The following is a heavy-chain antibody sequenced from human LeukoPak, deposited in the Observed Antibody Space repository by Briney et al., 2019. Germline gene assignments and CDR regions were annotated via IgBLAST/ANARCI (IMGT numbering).Heavy chain of an antibody. CDR1: AYTFTGYY. CDR3: ARDAFIAAAGYYFDY. J-gene: IGHJ4*02. Sequence: ASVKVTCKAAAYTFTGYYMHWARHAPGQGLEWMGWINPNSDGTNYAQKFQGRVTMTRDTSISTAYMELSSLRSDDTAVYYCARDAFIAAAGYYFDYWGQGTLVTVSS. V-gene: IGHV1-2*02. CDR2: INPNSDGT. D-gene: IGHD6-13*01.